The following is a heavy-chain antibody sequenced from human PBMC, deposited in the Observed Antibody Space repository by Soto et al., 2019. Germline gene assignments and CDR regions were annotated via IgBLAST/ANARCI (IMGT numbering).Heavy chain of an antibody. CDR2: ISGSGGST. CDR3: AKDSLGRTTVTTKWFDP. CDR1: GFTFSSYA. Sequence: GGSLRLSCAASGFTFSSYAMSWVRQAPGKGLEWVSAISGSGGSTYYADSVKGRFTISRDNSKNTLYLQMNSLRAEDTAVYYCAKDSLGRTTVTTKWFDPWGQGTLVTVSS. V-gene: IGHV3-23*01. J-gene: IGHJ5*02. D-gene: IGHD4-17*01.